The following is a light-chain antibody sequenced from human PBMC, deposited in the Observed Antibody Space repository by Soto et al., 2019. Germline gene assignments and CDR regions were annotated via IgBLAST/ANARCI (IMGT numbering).Light chain of an antibody. CDR2: EDN. V-gene: IGLV6-57*01. CDR3: QSYDSTTVV. CDR1: SGSIASNF. Sequence: NFMLTQPHSVSESPGKTVTISCTRSSGSIASNFVQWYQQRPGSSPTTLIYEDNQRHFGVPDRFSGSIDSSSNSASLTISGLKTEDEADYYCQSYDSTTVVFGGGTKLTVL. J-gene: IGLJ2*01.